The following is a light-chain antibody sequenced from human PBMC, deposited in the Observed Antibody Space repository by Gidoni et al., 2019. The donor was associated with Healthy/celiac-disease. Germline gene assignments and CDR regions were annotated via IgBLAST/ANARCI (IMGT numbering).Light chain of an antibody. CDR2: EAS. CDR3: QQRSNWPPST. V-gene: IGKV3-11*01. J-gene: IGKJ3*01. Sequence: EIVLTQSPATLSLSPGERATLSCSASQSVRSYLAWYQQKPGQTPRLLIYEASNRATGIPARFSGSGSGTDFTLTISSLEPEDFAVYYCQQRSNWPPSTFGPGTKVDIK. CDR1: QSVRSY.